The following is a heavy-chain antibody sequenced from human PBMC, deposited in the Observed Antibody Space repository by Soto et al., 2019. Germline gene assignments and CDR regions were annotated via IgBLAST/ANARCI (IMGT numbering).Heavy chain of an antibody. Sequence: PGESLKISCKGSGYTFTNYWIGWVRQMHGKGPEWMGIIYPGDSDTKYNPSFQGQVTISADKSITTTYLQWSSLKASDTAIYYCAASIFYYGMDVWGQGTTVTVSS. V-gene: IGHV5-51*01. CDR2: IYPGDSDT. CDR3: AASIFYYGMDV. CDR1: GYTFTNYW. J-gene: IGHJ6*02.